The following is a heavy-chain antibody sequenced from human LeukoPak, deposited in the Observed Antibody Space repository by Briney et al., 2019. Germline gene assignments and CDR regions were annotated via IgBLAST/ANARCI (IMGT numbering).Heavy chain of an antibody. J-gene: IGHJ4*02. CDR3: ARDRYYDSSGYLGGDFDY. V-gene: IGHV3-13*01. CDR2: IGTTGDT. D-gene: IGHD3-22*01. CDR1: GFTFSRHD. Sequence: GGSLRLSCAASGFTFSRHDMHWVRQATGKGLEWVSTIGTTGDTYYPGSVKGRFTITRENAKNSLYLQMNSLRAGDTAVYYCARDRYYDSSGYLGGDFDYWGQGTLVTVSS.